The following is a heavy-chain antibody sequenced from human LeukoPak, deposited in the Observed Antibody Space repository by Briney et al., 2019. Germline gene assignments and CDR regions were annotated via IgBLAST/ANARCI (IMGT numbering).Heavy chain of an antibody. J-gene: IGHJ5*02. CDR3: ARGSSTSLLYPKFDP. V-gene: IGHV1-2*02. CDR1: GYTFTGYY. Sequence: GASVKVSCKASGYTFTGYYMHWVRQAPGQGLEWMGWINPNSGGTNYAQKFQGRVTMTRDTSISTAYMELSRLRSDDTAVYYCARGSSTSLLYPKFDPWGQGTLVTVSS. D-gene: IGHD2-2*02. CDR2: INPNSGGT.